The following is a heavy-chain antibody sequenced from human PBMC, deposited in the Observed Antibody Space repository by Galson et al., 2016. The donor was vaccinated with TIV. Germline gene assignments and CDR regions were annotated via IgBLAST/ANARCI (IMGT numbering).Heavy chain of an antibody. CDR1: GFTFSDYY. CDR2: ISSGRSSSP. CDR3: AAGRWSRGALDI. J-gene: IGHJ3*02. D-gene: IGHD1-26*01. Sequence: SLRLSCAASGFTFSDYYMNWVRQPPGEGLEWISYISSGRSSSPIYVDPVKGRFTISRDNAKNSLYLQMSKLRAEDTAVYYCAAGRWSRGALDIWGQGTMVTVSS. V-gene: IGHV3-11*06.